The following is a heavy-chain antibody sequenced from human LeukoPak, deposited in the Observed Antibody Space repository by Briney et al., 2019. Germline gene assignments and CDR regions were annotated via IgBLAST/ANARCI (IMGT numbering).Heavy chain of an antibody. CDR1: GFTFSSYW. J-gene: IGHJ4*02. CDR2: IKQDGSEK. CDR3: AKDLSSYYDSSGVDY. D-gene: IGHD3-22*01. Sequence: GGSLRLSCAASGFTFSSYWMSWVRQAPGKGLEWVANIKQDGSEKYYVDSVKGRFTISRDNSKNTLYLQMNSLRAEDTAVYYCAKDLSSYYDSSGVDYWGQGTLVTVSS. V-gene: IGHV3-7*01.